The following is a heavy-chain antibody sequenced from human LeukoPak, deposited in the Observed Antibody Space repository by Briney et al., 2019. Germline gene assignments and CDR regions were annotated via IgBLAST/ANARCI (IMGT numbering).Heavy chain of an antibody. J-gene: IGHJ5*02. CDR3: AKECDYSPGHKLDL. CDR1: GFTFNNYL. V-gene: IGHV3-23*01. D-gene: IGHD3-10*01. Sequence: GGSLRLSCAASGFTFNNYLMSWVRQAPGKGLEWVSVLFTGGGRTLYADSVKGRFTISGDTPRTTLYLQMNGLRAEDTAVYYCAKECDYSPGHKLDLWGQGTLVTVSS. CDR2: LFTGGGRT.